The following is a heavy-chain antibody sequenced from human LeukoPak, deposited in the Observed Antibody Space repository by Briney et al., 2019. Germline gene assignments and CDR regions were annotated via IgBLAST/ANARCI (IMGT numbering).Heavy chain of an antibody. J-gene: IGHJ4*02. CDR3: ARQESLAIGYFDY. D-gene: IGHD5-12*01. Sequence: SETLSLTCTVSGGSISSYYWSWIRQHPGKGLEWSGYIYYSGSTNYNPSLKSRVTISVDTSKNQFSLKLSSVTAADTAVYYCARQESLAIGYFDYWGQGTRVTVSS. V-gene: IGHV4-59*08. CDR2: IYYSGST. CDR1: GGSISSYY.